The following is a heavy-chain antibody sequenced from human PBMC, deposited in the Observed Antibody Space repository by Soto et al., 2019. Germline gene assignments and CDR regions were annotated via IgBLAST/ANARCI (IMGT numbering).Heavy chain of an antibody. Sequence: QVQLVQSGAEVKKPGSSVKVSCKASGGTFSSYAISWVRQAPGQGLEWMGGIIPIFGTANYAQKFQGRVTITADESTSPAYMELSSLRSEDTAVYYCARVLWCGELSESGGWFDPWGQGTLVTVSS. CDR1: GGTFSSYA. CDR3: ARVLWCGELSESGGWFDP. J-gene: IGHJ5*02. CDR2: IIPIFGTA. D-gene: IGHD3-10*01. V-gene: IGHV1-69*01.